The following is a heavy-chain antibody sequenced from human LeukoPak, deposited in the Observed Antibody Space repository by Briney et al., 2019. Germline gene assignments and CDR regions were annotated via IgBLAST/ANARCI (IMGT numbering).Heavy chain of an antibody. J-gene: IGHJ4*02. D-gene: IGHD3/OR15-3a*01. CDR1: GITLSNYG. V-gene: IGHV3-23*01. CDR3: AKRGVVIRVILVGFHKEAYYCES. CDR2: VSDSGGST. Sequence: PGGSLTLSCAVSGITLSNYGMSWVRQAPGKGLEWVAGVSDSGGSTKYAVSVKGRFTIGRDNRKNTLYLKMNSMRAEDTAVYFCAKRGVVIRVILVGFHKEAYYCESWGQGALVTVSS.